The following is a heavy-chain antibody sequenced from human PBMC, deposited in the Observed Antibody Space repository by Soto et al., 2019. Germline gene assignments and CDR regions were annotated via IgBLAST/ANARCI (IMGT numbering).Heavy chain of an antibody. V-gene: IGHV1-8*01. D-gene: IGHD3-10*01. CDR3: ARGQSGDKRVRYYYYGMDV. J-gene: IGHJ6*02. CDR1: GYTFTSYD. CDR2: MNPNSGNT. Sequence: ASVKVSCKASGYTFTSYDINWVRQATGQGLEWMGWMNPNSGNTGYAQKFQGRVTMTRNTSISTAYMELSSLRSEDTAVYYCARGQSGDKRVRYYYYGMDVWGQGTTVTVSS.